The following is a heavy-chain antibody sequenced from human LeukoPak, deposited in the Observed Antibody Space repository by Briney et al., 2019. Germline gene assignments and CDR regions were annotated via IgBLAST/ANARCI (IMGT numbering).Heavy chain of an antibody. V-gene: IGHV4-59*01. CDR1: GGSIRSYY. J-gene: IGHJ4*02. D-gene: IGHD6-13*01. CDR3: ATGVHGIAAAGDYYFDY. CDR2: MYYRGNT. Sequence: PSETLSLTCTVSGGSIRSYYWSWIRQPPGKGLEWIGYMYYRGNTNYNPSLKSRVTISVDTSKNQFSLELSSVTAADTAVYYCATGVHGIAAAGDYYFDYWGQGTLVTVSS.